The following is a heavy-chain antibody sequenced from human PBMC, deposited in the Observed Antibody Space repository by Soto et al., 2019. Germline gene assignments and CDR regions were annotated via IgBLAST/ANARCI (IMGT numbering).Heavy chain of an antibody. J-gene: IGHJ6*02. D-gene: IGHD3-3*01. CDR3: AKELQVKLRFLEWLPQLPAAYYYYGMDV. CDR2: FSLSGDT. CDR1: GDSIRTFY. V-gene: IGHV4-4*07. Sequence: ASETLSLTCAVSGDSIRTFYWNWFRQPAGGGLEWIGRFSLSGDTDYNPSVKGRFTISRDNSKNTLYLQMNSLRAEDTAVYYCAKELQVKLRFLEWLPQLPAAYYYYGMDVWGQGTTVTVSS.